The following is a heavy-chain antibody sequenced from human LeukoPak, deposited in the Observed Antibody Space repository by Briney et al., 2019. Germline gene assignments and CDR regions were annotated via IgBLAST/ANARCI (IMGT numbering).Heavy chain of an antibody. CDR3: ARGSNYYFDISADYPRY. CDR1: GYTFTTYY. J-gene: IGHJ4*02. V-gene: IGHV1-46*01. D-gene: IGHD3-22*01. Sequence: ASVKLSCKASGYTFTTYYMHWVRQAPGQGLEWMGIINPSGGSTTYAQKFQDRVTMTRDTSTSTVYMEMSSLRSEDTAVYFCARGSNYYFDISADYPRYWGQGTLVTVSS. CDR2: INPSGGST.